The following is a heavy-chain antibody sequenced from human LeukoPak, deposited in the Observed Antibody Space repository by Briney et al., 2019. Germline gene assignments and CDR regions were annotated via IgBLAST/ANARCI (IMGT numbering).Heavy chain of an antibody. D-gene: IGHD3-9*01. CDR3: ARGGLRYFDWLPRGIFDY. CDR2: IWHDGSNK. V-gene: IGHV3-33*01. CDR1: GFTFSSYG. Sequence: GRSLRLSCAASGFTFSSYGMHWVRQAPGKGLEWVAVIWHDGSNKYYADSVKGRFTISRDNSKNTLYLQMNSLRAEDTAVYYCARGGLRYFDWLPRGIFDYWGQGTLVTVSS. J-gene: IGHJ4*02.